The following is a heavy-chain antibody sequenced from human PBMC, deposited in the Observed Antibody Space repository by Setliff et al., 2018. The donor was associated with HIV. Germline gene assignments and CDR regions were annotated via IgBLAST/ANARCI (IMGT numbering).Heavy chain of an antibody. CDR2: IIPILGIA. Sequence: SVKVSCKASGGTFSSYAISWVRQAPGQGLEWMGGIIPILGIANYAQKFQGRVTITADESTSTAYMELSSLRSEDTAVYYCAGQHGRFSGDYFDYWGQGTLVTVS. D-gene: IGHD2-21*01. CDR3: AGQHGRFSGDYFDY. V-gene: IGHV1-69*10. J-gene: IGHJ4*02. CDR1: GGTFSSYA.